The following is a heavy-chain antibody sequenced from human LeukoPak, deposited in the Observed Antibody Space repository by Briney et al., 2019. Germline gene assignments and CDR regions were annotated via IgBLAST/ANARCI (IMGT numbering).Heavy chain of an antibody. CDR3: ARGQQWLDLGYCYSYSMDV. J-gene: IGHJ6*04. Sequence: SETLSLTCAVYGGSFSGYHWSWIRQPPGKGLEWIGEINHSGSTNYNPSLKSRVTISVDTSKNQFSLKLSSVTAADTAVYYCARGQQWLDLGYCYSYSMDVWGKGTTVTVSS. CDR2: INHSGST. V-gene: IGHV4-34*01. D-gene: IGHD6-19*01. CDR1: GGSFSGYH.